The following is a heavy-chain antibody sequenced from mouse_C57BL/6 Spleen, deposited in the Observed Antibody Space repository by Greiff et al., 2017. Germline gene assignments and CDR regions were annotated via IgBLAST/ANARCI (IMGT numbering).Heavy chain of an antibody. CDR1: GYTFTSYR. D-gene: IGHD1-1*01. CDR2: IDPSDSYT. Sequence: QVQLQQPGAELVKPGASVKLSCKASGYTFTSYRMQWVKQRPGPGLEWIGEIDPSDSYTNYNQKFKGKATLTVDTSSSTAYMQLSSLTSEDSAVYYCARSGDYCSSRDYFDYWGQGTTLTVSS. CDR3: ARSGDYCSSRDYFDY. V-gene: IGHV1-50*01. J-gene: IGHJ2*01.